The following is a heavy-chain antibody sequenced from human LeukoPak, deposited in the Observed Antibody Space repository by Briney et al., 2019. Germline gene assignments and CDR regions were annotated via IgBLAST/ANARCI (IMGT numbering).Heavy chain of an antibody. CDR2: IYYSGST. D-gene: IGHD5-12*01. CDR1: GFTFSSYG. CDR3: ARTLVRGYSGYDKSIAVAGTGYFDY. Sequence: PGGSLRLSCAASGFTFSSYGMSWVRQPPGKGLEWIGSIYYSGSTYYNPSLKSRVTISVDTSKNQFSLKLSSVTAADTAVYYCARTLVRGYSGYDKSIAVAGTGYFDYWGQGTLVTVSS. V-gene: IGHV4-38-2*01. J-gene: IGHJ4*02.